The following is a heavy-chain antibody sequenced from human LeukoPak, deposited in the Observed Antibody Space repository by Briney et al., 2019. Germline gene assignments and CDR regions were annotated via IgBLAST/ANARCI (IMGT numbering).Heavy chain of an antibody. V-gene: IGHV3-73*01. J-gene: IGHJ4*02. CDR2: IRSTANGYAT. Sequence: PGGSLRLSCAASGFTFSGSALHWVRQASGKGLEWVGRIRSTANGYATAYAASVKGRFTISRDDSKNTAYLQMNSLKTEDTAVYYCTRHKEGIAAPLDYWGQGTLVTVSS. CDR1: GFTFSGSA. CDR3: TRHKEGIAAPLDY. D-gene: IGHD6-13*01.